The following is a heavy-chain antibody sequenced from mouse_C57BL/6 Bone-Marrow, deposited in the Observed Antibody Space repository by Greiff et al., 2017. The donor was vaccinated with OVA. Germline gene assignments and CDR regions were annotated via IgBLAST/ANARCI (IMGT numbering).Heavy chain of an antibody. CDR2: INPNYGTT. D-gene: IGHD1-1*01. V-gene: IGHV1-39*01. CDR3: SRDYGSVGDY. J-gene: IGHJ2*01. Sequence: VQLQQPGAELVKPGASVKISCKASGYSFTDYNMNWVKQSNGKSLEWIGVINPNYGTTSYNQKFKGKATLTVDKSSSTAYMQLNSLTSEDSAVYDCSRDYGSVGDYWGQGPTPPVSS. CDR1: GYSFTDYN.